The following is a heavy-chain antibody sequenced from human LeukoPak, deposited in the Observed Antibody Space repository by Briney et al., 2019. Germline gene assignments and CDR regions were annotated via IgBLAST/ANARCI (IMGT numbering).Heavy chain of an antibody. CDR3: STWRGGAFDT. J-gene: IGHJ3*02. CDR2: FDPEDGET. Sequence: ASVKVSCKVSGYTLTKLYTHWVRLAPGKGLEWMGGFDPEDGETIYAQKFQGRVTLTEDTSTDTAYMELSSLRSEDTAVYYCSTWRGGAFDTWGQGTMVTVSS. D-gene: IGHD3-16*01. CDR1: GYTLTKLY. V-gene: IGHV1-24*01.